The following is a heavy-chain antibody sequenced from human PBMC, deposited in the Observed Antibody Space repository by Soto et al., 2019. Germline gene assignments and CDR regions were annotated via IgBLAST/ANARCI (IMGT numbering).Heavy chain of an antibody. CDR3: ARELSPQLVGDAFDI. J-gene: IGHJ3*02. D-gene: IGHD6-6*01. CDR2: ISSSGSTI. V-gene: IGHV3-11*01. CDR1: GFTFSDYY. Sequence: GGSLRLSCAASGFTFSDYYMSWIRQAPGKGLEWVSYISSSGSTIYYAVSVKGRFTIATDNAKNSLYLQLNRLGAEDTAGYYCARELSPQLVGDAFDIWGQGTMVTV.